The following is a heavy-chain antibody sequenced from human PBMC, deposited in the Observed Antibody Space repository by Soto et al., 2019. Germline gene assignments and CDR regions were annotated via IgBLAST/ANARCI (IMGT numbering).Heavy chain of an antibody. CDR2: ISSSSSTI. D-gene: IGHD6-19*01. CDR1: GFTFSSYS. Sequence: EVQLVESGGGLVQPGGSLRLSCVASGFTFSSYSMNWVRQAPGTGLEWVSYISSSSSTIYYADSVKGRFTISRDKAKNSLYLKMNSLRDEDTAVYYCARVLGSGWPYYYGMDVWGQGTTVTVSS. J-gene: IGHJ6*02. CDR3: ARVLGSGWPYYYGMDV. V-gene: IGHV3-48*02.